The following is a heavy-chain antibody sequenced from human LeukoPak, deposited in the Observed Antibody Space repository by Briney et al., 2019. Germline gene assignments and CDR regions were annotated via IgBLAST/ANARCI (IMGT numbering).Heavy chain of an antibody. CDR1: GYTFTSYY. V-gene: IGHV1-46*01. J-gene: IGHJ4*02. CDR3: ARDHPARGEGDY. CDR2: INPSGGST. Sequence: GASVKVSCKASGYTFTSYYMHWVRQAPGQGLEWMGIINPSGGSTSYAQKFQGRVTMTRDMSTSTVYMELSSLRSEDTAVYYCARDHPARGEGDYWGQGTLVTVSS. D-gene: IGHD3-10*01.